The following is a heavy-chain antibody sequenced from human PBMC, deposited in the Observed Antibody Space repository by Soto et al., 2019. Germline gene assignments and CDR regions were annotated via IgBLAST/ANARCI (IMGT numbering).Heavy chain of an antibody. Sequence: EVQLVESGGGLVKPGGSLRLSCAASGFTFSNAWMRWVRQAPGKGLEWVGRIKSKTDGGTTDYAAPVKGRFTISRDDSKNTLSLQMNSLKTEDTAVYYCTTDSLVLRFLEWAFDPWGQGTLVTVSS. V-gene: IGHV3-15*01. CDR2: IKSKTDGGTT. J-gene: IGHJ5*02. CDR3: TTDSLVLRFLEWAFDP. CDR1: GFTFSNAW. D-gene: IGHD3-3*01.